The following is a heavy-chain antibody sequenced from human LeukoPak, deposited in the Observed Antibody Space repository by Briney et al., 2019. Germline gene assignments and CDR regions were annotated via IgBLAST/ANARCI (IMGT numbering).Heavy chain of an antibody. D-gene: IGHD3-10*01. CDR2: ISGSGGDT. J-gene: IGHJ6*03. CDR1: GFTFSTYA. V-gene: IGHV3-23*01. Sequence: GGSLRLSCAASGFTFSTYAMTWVRQTPGKGLEWVSSISGSGGDTYYADSVKGRFTISRDNAKNSLYLQMNSLRAEDTAVYYCARINYGSGLYYYYYMDVWGKGTTVTISS. CDR3: ARINYGSGLYYYYYMDV.